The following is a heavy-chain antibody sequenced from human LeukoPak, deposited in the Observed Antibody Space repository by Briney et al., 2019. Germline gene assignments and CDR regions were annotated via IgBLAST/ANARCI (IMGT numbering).Heavy chain of an antibody. D-gene: IGHD3-22*01. CDR1: GGSISSYY. CDR2: IYTSGST. V-gene: IGHV4-4*07. Sequence: SETLSLTCTVSGGSISSYYWSWIRQPAGKGLEWIGRIYTSGSTNYNPSLKSRVTMSVDTSKNQFSLKLSSVTAADTAVYFCARDLNIYDSSGRLDYWGQGTLVTVSS. J-gene: IGHJ4*02. CDR3: ARDLNIYDSSGRLDY.